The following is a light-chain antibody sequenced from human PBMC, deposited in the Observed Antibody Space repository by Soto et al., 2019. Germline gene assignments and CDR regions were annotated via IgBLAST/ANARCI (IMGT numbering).Light chain of an antibody. CDR3: QQSYSTPRG. V-gene: IGKV1-39*01. J-gene: IGKJ1*01. Sequence: DIQMTQSPSSLSASVGDRVTITCRASQSISSYLNWYQQKPGKATKLLIYAASSLQSGVPSRFSGSGSGTDFTLTISSLQPEDFATYYCQQSYSTPRGFGQGTKVEIK. CDR2: AAS. CDR1: QSISSY.